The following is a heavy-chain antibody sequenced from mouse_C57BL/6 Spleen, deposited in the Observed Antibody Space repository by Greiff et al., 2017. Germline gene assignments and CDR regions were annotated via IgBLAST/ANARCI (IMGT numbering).Heavy chain of an antibody. D-gene: IGHD1-1*01. Sequence: QVQLQQPGAELVKPGASVKLSCKASGYNFTSYWMHWVKQRPGRGLEWIGRFDPNSGGTKYNEKFQSKATLTVDKPSSTAYMQLSSLTSEDSAFDYCARDYYGRPDYGGQGTTRTVSS. CDR3: ARDYYGRPDY. V-gene: IGHV1-72*01. CDR2: FDPNSGGT. J-gene: IGHJ2*01. CDR1: GYNFTSYW.